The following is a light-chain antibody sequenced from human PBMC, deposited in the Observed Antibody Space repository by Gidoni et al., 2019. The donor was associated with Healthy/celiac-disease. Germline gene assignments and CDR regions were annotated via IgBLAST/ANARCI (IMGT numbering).Light chain of an antibody. Sequence: QSALTQPASVSGSPGQSITISCTGTSSDVGVYNYFSWYQQHPGKAPNLMIYDVSNRPSGVSNRFSGSKSGNTASLTISGLQAEDEADYYCSSYTSSSTLEVVFGGGTKLTVL. CDR3: SSYTSSSTLEVV. J-gene: IGLJ2*01. V-gene: IGLV2-14*01. CDR2: DVS. CDR1: SSDVGVYNY.